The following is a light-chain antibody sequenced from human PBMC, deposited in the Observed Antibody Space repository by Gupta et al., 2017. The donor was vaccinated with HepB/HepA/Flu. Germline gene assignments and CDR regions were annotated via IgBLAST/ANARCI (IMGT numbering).Light chain of an antibody. J-gene: IGKJ2*01. V-gene: IGKV2-30*01. CDR1: RSLVSTDGNTY. CDR2: KVS. CDR3: MQYTLWPHT. Sequence: DVVLTQSPLSLPVTLGQPASISCTSSRSLVSTDGNTYFDWFHQGPGQSPRRLIYKVSKRDSGVPDRFSGSGSGTDFTLKISRVEAEDLGVYYCMQYTLWPHTFGQGTXLEIK.